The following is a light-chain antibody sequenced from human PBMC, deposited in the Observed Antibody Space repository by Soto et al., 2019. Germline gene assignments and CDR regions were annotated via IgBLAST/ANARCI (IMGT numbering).Light chain of an antibody. CDR2: MSA. CDR3: MQALRTPYT. V-gene: IGKV2-28*01. J-gene: IGKJ5*01. Sequence: DTVMTQSPFSLPVTPGEPASISCRSSQSLLHSNGYKYLDWYLQKPGQSPQLLIYMSANRASGVTDRFSGSGSGTDFTLKSSRVEAEDVGVYYCMQALRTPYTFGQGTRLEIK. CDR1: QSLLHSNGYKY.